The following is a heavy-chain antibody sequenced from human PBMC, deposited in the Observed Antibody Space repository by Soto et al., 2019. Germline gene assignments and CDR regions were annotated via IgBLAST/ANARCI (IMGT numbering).Heavy chain of an antibody. V-gene: IGHV1-18*01. CDR2: ISAYNGNT. CDR3: ARHACLGIQLGVGLCYYYGMDV. CDR1: GYTFTSYG. Sequence: ASVKVSCKASGYTFTSYGISWVRQAPGQGLEWMGWISAYNGNTNYAQKLQGRVTMTTDTSTSTAYMELGSLRSDDTAVYYCARHACLGIQLGVGLCYYYGMDVWGQGTTVTVSS. D-gene: IGHD5-18*01. J-gene: IGHJ6*02.